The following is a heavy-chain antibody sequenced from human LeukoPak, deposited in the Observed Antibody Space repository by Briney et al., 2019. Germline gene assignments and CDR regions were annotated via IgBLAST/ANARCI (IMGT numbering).Heavy chain of an antibody. CDR2: IYYSGST. CDR3: ARTIFDYYGMDV. D-gene: IGHD3-3*01. J-gene: IGHJ6*02. Sequence: PSETLSLTCTVSGGSISSSSYYWGWIRQPPGKGLEWIGYIYYSGSTNYNPSLKSRVTISVDTSKNQFSLKLSSVTAADTAVYYCARTIFDYYGMDVWGQGTTVTVSS. CDR1: GGSISSSSYY. V-gene: IGHV4-61*05.